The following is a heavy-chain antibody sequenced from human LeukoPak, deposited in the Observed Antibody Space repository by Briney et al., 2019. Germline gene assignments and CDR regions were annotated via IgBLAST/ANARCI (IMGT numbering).Heavy chain of an antibody. J-gene: IGHJ4*02. CDR2: ISSSSSYI. Sequence: PGGSLRLSCAASGFTFSSYSMNWVRQAPGKGLEWVSSISSSSSYIYYADSVKGRFTISRDNAKNSLYLQMNSLRAEDTAVYYCARATEMLAAFDYWGQGTLVTVSS. V-gene: IGHV3-21*01. D-gene: IGHD2-15*01. CDR1: GFTFSSYS. CDR3: ARATEMLAAFDY.